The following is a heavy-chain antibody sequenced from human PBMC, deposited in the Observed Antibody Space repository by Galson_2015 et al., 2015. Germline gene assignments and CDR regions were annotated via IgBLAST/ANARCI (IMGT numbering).Heavy chain of an antibody. CDR1: GFSFRTSGMC. CDR3: ARRIYASSNYYLDF. Sequence: PALVNPTPTLTLSCTFSGFSFRTSGMCVSWIRQPPGKALERLDFTDWEHDKYYNKSVRTRLTISMDTSKNEAVLTMTNIDPVDTATYYCARRIYASSNYYLDFWGKGTTVTISS. V-gene: IGHV2-70*01. CDR2: TDWEHDK. J-gene: IGHJ6*03. D-gene: IGHD6-6*01.